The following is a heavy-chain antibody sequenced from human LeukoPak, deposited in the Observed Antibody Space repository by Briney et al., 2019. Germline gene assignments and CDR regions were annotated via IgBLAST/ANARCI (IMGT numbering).Heavy chain of an antibody. CDR2: KRYDGSNK. D-gene: IGHD3-22*01. Sequence: GGSLRLSCAASGFTFSSYGMHWVRQAPGKGLEWVAFKRYDGSNKYYADSVKGRFTISRDNSKNTLYLQMNSLRAEDTAVYYCAKGSTYYYDSSGYFNYFDYWGQGTLVTVSS. V-gene: IGHV3-30*02. J-gene: IGHJ4*02. CDR3: AKGSTYYYDSSGYFNYFDY. CDR1: GFTFSSYG.